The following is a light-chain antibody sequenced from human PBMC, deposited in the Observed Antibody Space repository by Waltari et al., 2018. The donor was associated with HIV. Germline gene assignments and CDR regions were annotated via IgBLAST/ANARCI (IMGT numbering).Light chain of an antibody. CDR2: GAS. CDR1: QSVNSI. CDR3: RQYNNWPRT. Sequence: EIVMTQSPATLSVSPGERATLSCRASQSVNSILAWYQQKPGQAPRLLIYGASTRATGIPARFSGSGSGTEFTLTISSLQSEDFAVYYCRQYNNWPRTFGQGTKVEIK. V-gene: IGKV3-15*01. J-gene: IGKJ1*01.